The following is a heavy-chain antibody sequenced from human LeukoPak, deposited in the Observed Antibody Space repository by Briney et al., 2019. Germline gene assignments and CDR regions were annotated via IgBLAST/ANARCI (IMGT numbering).Heavy chain of an antibody. CDR2: INHSGST. CDR1: GGSFSGYY. CDR3: ARGSGVFSSGRSITMIVLGRYFDL. Sequence: PSETLSLTCAVYGGSFSGYYWCWLRQPPGKGLEWIGEINHSGSTNYNPSLKSRVTISVDTSKNQFSLKLSSVTAADTAVYYCARGSGVFSSGRSITMIVLGRYFDLWGRGTLVTVSS. V-gene: IGHV4-34*01. D-gene: IGHD3-22*01. J-gene: IGHJ2*01.